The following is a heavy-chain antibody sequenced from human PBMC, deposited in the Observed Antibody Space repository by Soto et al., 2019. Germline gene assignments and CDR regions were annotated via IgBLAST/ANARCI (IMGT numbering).Heavy chain of an antibody. CDR2: INSSGGST. Sequence: APVEVSCKASGYSFASWSISWVRQTPEQGLEWMRMINSSGGSTSYAQKFQGRVTMTRDTSTSTVYMELSSLRSEDTAVYYCARYPYTSYCSDGSCSYDAFVIWGQGTVVTVSS. CDR3: ARYPYTSYCSDGSCSYDAFVI. D-gene: IGHD2-15*01. J-gene: IGHJ3*02. V-gene: IGHV1-46*01. CDR1: GYSFASWS.